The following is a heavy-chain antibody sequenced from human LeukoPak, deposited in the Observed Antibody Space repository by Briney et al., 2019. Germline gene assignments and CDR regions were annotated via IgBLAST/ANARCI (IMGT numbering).Heavy chain of an antibody. D-gene: IGHD6-19*01. Sequence: ASVKVSCKASGYTFTGYYMHWVRQAPGRGLEWMGWINPNSGGTNYAQKFQGRVTMTRDTSISTAYMELSRLRSDDTAVYYCARDSSGWYGPLVYWGQGTLVTVSS. V-gene: IGHV1-2*02. CDR1: GYTFTGYY. CDR2: INPNSGGT. CDR3: ARDSSGWYGPLVY. J-gene: IGHJ4*02.